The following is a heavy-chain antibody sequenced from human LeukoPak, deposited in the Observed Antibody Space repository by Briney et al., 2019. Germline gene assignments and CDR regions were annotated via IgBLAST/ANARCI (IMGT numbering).Heavy chain of an antibody. CDR3: ARGGSGYDSDRYFDY. CDR1: GFTFDDYG. CDR2: INWNGGST. V-gene: IGHV3-20*04. Sequence: GGSLRLSCAASGFTFDDYGMSWVRQAPGKGLEWVSGINWNGGSTGYADSVKGRFTISRDNAKNSLYLQMNSLRAEDTALYYCARGGSGYDSDRYFDYWGQGTLVTVSS. J-gene: IGHJ4*02. D-gene: IGHD5-12*01.